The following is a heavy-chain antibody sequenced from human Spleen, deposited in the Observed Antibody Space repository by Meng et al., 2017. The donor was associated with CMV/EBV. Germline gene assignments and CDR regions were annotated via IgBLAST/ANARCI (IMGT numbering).Heavy chain of an antibody. V-gene: IGHV1-46*02. Sequence: KASGYTVKNYYIHWVRQAPGQGPEWMGIIKSSAGTTSYAQKFHGRVTMTRDTSTSTVYMELTSLKSEDTAVYYCAREEGVVDGTFDYWGKGKRGTVSS. CDR1: GYTVKNYY. CDR3: AREEGVVDGTFDY. J-gene: IGHJ4*02. CDR2: IKSSAGTT. D-gene: IGHD2-15*01.